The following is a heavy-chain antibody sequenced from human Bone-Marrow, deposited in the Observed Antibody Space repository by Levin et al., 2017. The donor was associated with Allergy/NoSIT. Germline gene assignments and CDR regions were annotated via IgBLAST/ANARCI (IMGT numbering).Heavy chain of an antibody. Sequence: SCAASGFTFENFAMHWVRQAPGKGLEWVAGITWNYDVIGYADSVKGRFTVSRDNAKNSLYLQMNGLRTEDTALYYCTKAAGTTFFDSVFEYWGQGALVTVSA. J-gene: IGHJ4*02. CDR2: ITWNYDVI. CDR3: TKAAGTTFFDSVFEY. D-gene: IGHD2/OR15-2a*01. V-gene: IGHV3-9*01. CDR1: GFTFENFA.